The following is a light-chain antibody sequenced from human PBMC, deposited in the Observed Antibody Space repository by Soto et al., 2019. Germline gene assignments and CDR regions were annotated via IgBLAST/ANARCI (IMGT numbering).Light chain of an antibody. CDR2: GAS. CDR3: QQYGSSPII. Sequence: EIVLTQSPGTLSLSPGERATLSCRASQSVSSYYLAWYQQKPAQAPRLLIYGASSRATGIPDRFSGSGSGTDFTLTISRLEPEDFAVYYCQQYGSSPIIFGQGTRLEIK. J-gene: IGKJ5*01. CDR1: QSVSSYY. V-gene: IGKV3-20*01.